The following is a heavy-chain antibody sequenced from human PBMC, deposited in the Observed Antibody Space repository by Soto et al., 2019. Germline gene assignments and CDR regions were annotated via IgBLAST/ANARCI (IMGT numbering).Heavy chain of an antibody. CDR2: IKQDGSEK. V-gene: IGHV3-7*01. Sequence: LRLSCAASGFTFSSYCMNLVRQAPGKGLEWVANIKQDGSEKYYVDSVKGRFTISRDNAKNSLYLQMNSLRAEDTAVYYCARDQNAWYGNYYYYYYMDVWGKGTTVTVSS. CDR1: GFTFSSYC. D-gene: IGHD6-13*01. J-gene: IGHJ6*03. CDR3: ARDQNAWYGNYYYYYYMDV.